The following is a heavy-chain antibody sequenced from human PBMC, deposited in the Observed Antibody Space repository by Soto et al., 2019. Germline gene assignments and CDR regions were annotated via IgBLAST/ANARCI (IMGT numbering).Heavy chain of an antibody. CDR1: GDSISNGYYT. CDR2: IYNSVNT. J-gene: IGHJ4*02. D-gene: IGHD3-10*01. V-gene: IGHV4-30-4*01. CDR3: ARGPSGDKVDY. Sequence: QVPLQESGPGLVEPSQTLSLTCTVSGDSISNGYYTWSWIRQPPGKDLEWIGHIYNSVNTYSNPSLKSRVTISADTSKNQFSLKLSSVTAADTAVYYCARGPSGDKVDYWGQGTLVTVSS.